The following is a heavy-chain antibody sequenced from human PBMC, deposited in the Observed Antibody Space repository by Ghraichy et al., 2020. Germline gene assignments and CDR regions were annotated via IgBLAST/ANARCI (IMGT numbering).Heavy chain of an antibody. V-gene: IGHV6-1*01. CDR1: GDSVIGDSVA. CDR2: TNYRAKRNV. J-gene: IGHJ6*03. CDR3: ARSPRLLWLGELSTTNCFHYLDV. Sequence: SQTLSLTCAISGDSVIGDSVAWNWIRRSPSRGLEWLGRTNYRAKRNVDYAESVKSRVAIRPDTYKNQLSLQLNSVTPEDTAVYYCARSPRLLWLGELSTTNCFHYLDVWGAGTTVTVSS. D-gene: IGHD3-10*01.